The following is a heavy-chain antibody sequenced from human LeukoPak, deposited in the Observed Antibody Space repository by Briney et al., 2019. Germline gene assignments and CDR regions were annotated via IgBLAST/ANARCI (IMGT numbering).Heavy chain of an antibody. J-gene: IGHJ4*02. CDR1: GGTFSSYA. V-gene: IGHV1-69*05. CDR2: IIPIFGTA. CDR3: ASGIVVVTAISFDY. Sequence: GSSVKVSCKASGGTFSSYAISWVRQAPGQGLEWMGGIIPIFGTANYAQKFQGRVTITTDESTSTAYMELSSLRSEDTAAYYCASGIVVVTAISFDYWGQGTLVTVSS. D-gene: IGHD2-21*02.